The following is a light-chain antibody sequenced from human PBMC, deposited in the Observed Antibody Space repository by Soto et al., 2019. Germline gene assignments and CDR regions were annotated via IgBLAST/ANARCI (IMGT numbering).Light chain of an antibody. V-gene: IGKV1-9*01. CDR3: QQLNSYPPF. CDR1: QGISSY. CDR2: AAS. Sequence: DIQLTQSPSFLCASVGDRVTITCRASQGISSYLAWYQQKPGKAPKLLIYAASTLQSGVPSRFSGSGSGTEFTLTISSLQPEDFATYYCQQLNSYPPFFGGGTKVEIK. J-gene: IGKJ4*01.